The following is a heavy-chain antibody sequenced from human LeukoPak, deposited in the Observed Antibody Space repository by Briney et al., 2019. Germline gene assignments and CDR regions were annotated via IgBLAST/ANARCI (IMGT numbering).Heavy chain of an antibody. D-gene: IGHD4-17*01. CDR1: GFTFSSYG. V-gene: IGHV3-30*03. CDR3: ASRRTVTSTDFHAFDI. J-gene: IGHJ3*02. CDR2: ISYDGSNK. Sequence: GGSLRLSCAASGFTFSSYGMHWVRQAPGKGLEWVAVISYDGSNKYYADSVKGRFTISRDNSKNTLYLQMNSLRAEDTAVYYCASRRTVTSTDFHAFDIWGQGTVVTVSS.